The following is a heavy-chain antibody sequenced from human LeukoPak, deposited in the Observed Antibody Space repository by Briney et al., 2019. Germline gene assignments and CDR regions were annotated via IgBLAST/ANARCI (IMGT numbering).Heavy chain of an antibody. CDR2: VSSSGSTI. CDR1: GFTFSSYE. CDR3: ARVLATAFDY. V-gene: IGHV3-48*03. Sequence: GGSLRLSCAASGFTFSSYEMNWVRQAPGKGLEWVSYVSSSGSTIYCADSVKGRFTISRDNAKNSLYLQMNSLRAEDTAVYYCARVLATAFDYWGQGTLVTVSS. D-gene: IGHD5-12*01. J-gene: IGHJ4*02.